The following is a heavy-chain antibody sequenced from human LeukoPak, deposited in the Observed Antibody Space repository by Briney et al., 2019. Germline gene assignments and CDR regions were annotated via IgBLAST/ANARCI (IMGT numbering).Heavy chain of an antibody. D-gene: IGHD1-26*01. CDR2: ISSSGNTI. CDR3: TKGLVGALAFEY. CDR1: GFTFSSYE. V-gene: IGHV3-48*03. Sequence: GGSLRLSCAVSGFTFSSYEMNWVRQAPGKGLEWVSYISSSGNTIYYADSVKGRFTISRDNSNNTLSLQMNSLRVEDTAVYYCTKGLVGALAFEYWGQGTLVTVSS. J-gene: IGHJ4*02.